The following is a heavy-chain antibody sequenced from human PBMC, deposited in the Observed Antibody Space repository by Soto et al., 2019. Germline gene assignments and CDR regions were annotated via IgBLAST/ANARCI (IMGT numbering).Heavy chain of an antibody. CDR1: GGSISTNNW. CDR3: ARAYRGSFDS. J-gene: IGHJ4*02. D-gene: IGHD4-4*01. CDR2: IYQSGST. Sequence: QVQLQESGPGLVKPSGTLSLTCTISGGSISTNNWWPWVRQFPGKGLEWIGEIYQSGSTTFNPSLKGRVSLSLDRSKNQFSLKLESVTAADTAIYYCARAYRGSFDSWGQGTLVTVSS. V-gene: IGHV4-4*02.